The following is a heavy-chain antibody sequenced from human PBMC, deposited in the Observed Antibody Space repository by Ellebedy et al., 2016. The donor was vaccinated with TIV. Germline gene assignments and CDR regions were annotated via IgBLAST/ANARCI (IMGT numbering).Heavy chain of an antibody. CDR2: IYSSGST. D-gene: IGHD5-24*01. J-gene: IGHJ4*02. CDR1: GGSISNYF. V-gene: IGHV4-4*07. CDR3: ARGPNYLTGEAFDH. Sequence: MPSETLSLTCNVSGGSISNYFWSWMRQPAGKGLEWVGRIYSSGSTNYSPSLKSRVIMSVDTSKNQFSLHLTSVTAADTAVYYRARGPNYLTGEAFDHWGQGTLATVSS.